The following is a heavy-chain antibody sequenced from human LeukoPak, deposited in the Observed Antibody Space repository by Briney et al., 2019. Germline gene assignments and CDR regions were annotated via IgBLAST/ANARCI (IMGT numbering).Heavy chain of an antibody. Sequence: GGSLRLSCAASGFTVSSNYMTWVRQAPGKGLEWVSVIHKNAITYYADTVKGRFTISRDNFKNTVYLQMNSLRAEDTAVYYCAKSLRARGVPDYMDVWGKGTTVTISS. V-gene: IGHV3-53*01. CDR2: IHKNAIT. CDR1: GFTVSSNY. D-gene: IGHD3-10*01. CDR3: AKSLRARGVPDYMDV. J-gene: IGHJ6*03.